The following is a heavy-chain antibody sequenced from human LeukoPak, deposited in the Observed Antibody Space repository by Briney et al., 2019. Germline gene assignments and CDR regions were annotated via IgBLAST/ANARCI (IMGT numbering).Heavy chain of an antibody. CDR2: IYTSGST. D-gene: IGHD3-3*01. Sequence: SETLSLTCTVSGGSISSYYWSWIRQPAGKGLEWVGRIYTSGSTNYNPSFKSRVTMSVDTSKNQFSLKLSSVTAADTAVYYCARSEGYDFWSGHRDWGQGTLVTVSS. J-gene: IGHJ4*02. CDR1: GGSISSYY. CDR3: ARSEGYDFWSGHRD. V-gene: IGHV4-4*07.